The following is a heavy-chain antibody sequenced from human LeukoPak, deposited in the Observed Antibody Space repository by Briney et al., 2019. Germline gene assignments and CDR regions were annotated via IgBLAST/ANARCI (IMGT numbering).Heavy chain of an antibody. CDR2: IYYSECT. J-gene: IGHJ4*02. Sequence: PSETLSLTCTVSGGSISSSSYYWGWIRQPPGKGLEWIGSIYYSECTYYNPSLKSRVTISVDTSKNRFSLKLSPVTAADTAVYYCARHQAAAGVDYWGQGTLVTVSS. V-gene: IGHV4-39*01. CDR1: GGSISSSSYY. D-gene: IGHD6-13*01. CDR3: ARHQAAAGVDY.